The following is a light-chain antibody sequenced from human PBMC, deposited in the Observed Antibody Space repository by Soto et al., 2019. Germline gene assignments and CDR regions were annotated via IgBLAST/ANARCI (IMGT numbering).Light chain of an antibody. CDR3: AAWDDNLSGLYV. J-gene: IGLJ1*01. V-gene: IGLV1-47*01. Sequence: QSVLTQSPSASGTPGQRVTISCSGSASTIGRNYVYWYQQLPGTAPKLLIYRNSQRPSGVPDRFSGPKSGTSASLAISGVRSEDEADYYCAAWDDNLSGLYVFGAGTKVTVL. CDR1: ASTIGRNY. CDR2: RNS.